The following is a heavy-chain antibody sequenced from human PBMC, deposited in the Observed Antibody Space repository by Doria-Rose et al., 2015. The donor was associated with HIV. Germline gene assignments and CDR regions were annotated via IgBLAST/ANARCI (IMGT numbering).Heavy chain of an antibody. D-gene: IGHD6-13*01. J-gene: IGHJ4*02. CDR1: GVSLSSPGMG. CDR2: IFSDDER. V-gene: IGHV2-26*01. Sequence: TCTVSGVSLSSPGMGVSRIRQPPGKALEWLANIFSDDERSYKTSLKSRLTISRSTSKSRVVLTMTDMDPVDTATYYCARIKSSRWYHKYYFDFWGQGTLVIVSA. CDR3: ARIKSSRWYHKYYFDF.